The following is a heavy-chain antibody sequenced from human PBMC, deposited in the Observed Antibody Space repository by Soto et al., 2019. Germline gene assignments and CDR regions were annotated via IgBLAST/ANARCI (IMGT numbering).Heavy chain of an antibody. Sequence: GGSLRLSCAASGFTVSSNYMSWVRQAPGKGLEWVSVIYSGGSTYYADSVKGRFTISRDNSKNTLYLQMNSLRAEDTAVYYCARDHGSFVGGIDYWGQGTLVTVSS. CDR1: GFTVSSNY. CDR2: IYSGGST. D-gene: IGHD2-15*01. CDR3: ARDHGSFVGGIDY. V-gene: IGHV3-53*01. J-gene: IGHJ4*02.